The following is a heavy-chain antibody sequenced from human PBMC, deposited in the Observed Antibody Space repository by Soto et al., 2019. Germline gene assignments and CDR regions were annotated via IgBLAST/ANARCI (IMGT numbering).Heavy chain of an antibody. Sequence: SETLSLTCAVSGYSISSGYYWGWVRQPPGKGLEWIGSIYHSGSTYYNPSLKSRVTISVDTSKNQFSLKLSSVTAADTAVYYCARAVAYCSTTSCYTGCLDPWGQGTLVTVSS. V-gene: IGHV4-38-2*01. D-gene: IGHD2-2*02. CDR3: ARAVAYCSTTSCYTGCLDP. J-gene: IGHJ5*02. CDR1: GYSISSGYY. CDR2: IYHSGST.